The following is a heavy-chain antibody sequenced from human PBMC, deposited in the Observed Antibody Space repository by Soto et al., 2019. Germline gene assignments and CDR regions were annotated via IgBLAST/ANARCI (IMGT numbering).Heavy chain of an antibody. D-gene: IGHD1-1*01. CDR3: ARGGKERFRGSGMDV. CDR1: GGTFSSYA. CDR2: IIYIFGTA. Sequence: SVKVSCKVSGGTFSSYAISWVRQAPGQGLEWLGEIIYIFGTAMYAQKFQGRVTIIADESASTAYMGLSSLRSDDTAVYYCARGGKERFRGSGMDVWGQGTTVTVSS. J-gene: IGHJ6*02. V-gene: IGHV1-69*13.